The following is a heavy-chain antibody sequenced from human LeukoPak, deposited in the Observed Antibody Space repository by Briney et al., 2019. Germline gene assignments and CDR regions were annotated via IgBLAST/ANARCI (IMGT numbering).Heavy chain of an antibody. Sequence: GGSLRLSCTASGFSFSGHWMHWARHLPGKGLVWVSRISPTGSTTSYADSVKGRFTISRDNSKNTLYLQMNSLRAEDTAVYYCARGREQWLATFDYWGQGTLVTVSS. J-gene: IGHJ4*02. CDR3: ARGREQWLATFDY. V-gene: IGHV3-74*01. CDR2: ISPTGSTT. D-gene: IGHD6-19*01. CDR1: GFSFSGHW.